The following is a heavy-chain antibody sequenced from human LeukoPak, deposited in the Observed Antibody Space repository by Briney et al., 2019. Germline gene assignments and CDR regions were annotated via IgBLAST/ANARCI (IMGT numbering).Heavy chain of an antibody. V-gene: IGHV3-30-3*01. D-gene: IGHD2-15*01. CDR1: GFTFSSYA. J-gene: IGHJ4*02. CDR2: ISYDGSNK. CDR3: ARDRIVVVAATPVY. Sequence: GRSLRLSCAASGFTFSSYAMHWVRQAPGKGLEWVAVISYDGSNKYYADSVKGRFTISRDNSKNTLYLQMNSLRAEDTAVYYCARDRIVVVAATPVYWGQGTLVTVSS.